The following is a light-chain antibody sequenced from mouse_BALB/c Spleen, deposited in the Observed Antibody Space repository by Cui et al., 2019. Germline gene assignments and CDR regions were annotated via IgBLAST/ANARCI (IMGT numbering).Light chain of an antibody. CDR3: QQWSSYPFT. CDR1: SSVSY. J-gene: IGKJ4*01. V-gene: IGKV4-55*01. Sequence: QLVLTQSPAILSASPGEKVTMTCSASSSVSYMYWYQQKPGSSPRLLIYDTSNLASGVPMRFSGSGSGNSYSLTISRMEAEDAATYYWQQWSSYPFTFGSGTKLEIK. CDR2: DTS.